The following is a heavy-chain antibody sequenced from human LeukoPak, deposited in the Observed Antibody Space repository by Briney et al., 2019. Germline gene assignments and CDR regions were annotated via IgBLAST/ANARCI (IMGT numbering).Heavy chain of an antibody. V-gene: IGHV3-48*03. Sequence: PGGSLRLSCAGNGFIFSSYEMNWVRRAPGKGLEWVSYISTSGSTIYYADSVKGRFTMSRDNAKNSLYLQMNSLSAEDTAVYYCARYSSSWYATDYWGQGTLVTVSS. CDR1: GFIFSSYE. CDR2: ISTSGSTI. D-gene: IGHD6-13*01. CDR3: ARYSSSWYATDY. J-gene: IGHJ4*02.